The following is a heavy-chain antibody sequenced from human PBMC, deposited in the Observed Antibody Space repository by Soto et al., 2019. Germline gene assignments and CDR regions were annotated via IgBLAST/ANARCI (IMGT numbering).Heavy chain of an antibody. CDR1: GGSFSGYY. D-gene: IGHD6-6*01. Sequence: SETLSLTCAVYGGSFSGYYWSWIRQPPGKGLEWIGEINHSGSTNYNPSLKSRVTISVDTSKNQFSLKLSSVTAADTAVYYCAACSSDHYYYYYGMDVWGQGTTVTVSS. J-gene: IGHJ6*02. CDR2: INHSGST. CDR3: AACSSDHYYYYYGMDV. V-gene: IGHV4-34*01.